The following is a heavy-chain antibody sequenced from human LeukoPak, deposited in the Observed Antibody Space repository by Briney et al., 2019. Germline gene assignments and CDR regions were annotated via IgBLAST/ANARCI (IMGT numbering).Heavy chain of an antibody. CDR2: INVKTGGT. Sequence: APVKVSCKASGYTFTGYFIHWVRQAPGQGLEWMGWINVKTGGTNYAQKFQGRVTMTRDTSINTAYMELSRMRSDDTAVYYCARVWGLQYHDSSGCPDYWGQGTLVTVSS. D-gene: IGHD3-22*01. CDR1: GYTFTGYF. V-gene: IGHV1-2*02. CDR3: ARVWGLQYHDSSGCPDY. J-gene: IGHJ4*02.